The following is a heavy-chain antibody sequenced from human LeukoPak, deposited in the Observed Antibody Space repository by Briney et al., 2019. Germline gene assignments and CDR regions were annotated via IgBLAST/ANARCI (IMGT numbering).Heavy chain of an antibody. J-gene: IGHJ4*02. V-gene: IGHV3-64*01. CDR1: GFTFSIYA. CDR2: ISYNGSQT. Sequence: GGSLRLSCAASGFTFSIYAMHWVRQAPGKGVEHGSGISYNGSQTYYGNSVKDRFTISRDNAKNTVYLQMASLRVDDMAVYYCVRDRGGSGWYYFDYWGQGTLVSVSS. CDR3: VRDRGGSGWYYFDY. D-gene: IGHD6-19*01.